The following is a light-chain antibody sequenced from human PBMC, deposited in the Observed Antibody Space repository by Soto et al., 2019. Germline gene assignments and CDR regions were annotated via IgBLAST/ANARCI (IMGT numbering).Light chain of an antibody. Sequence: DIQLTQSPSFLSASVGDRVTITCRASQGISSYLAWYQQKPGKAPKLLIYAASTLQSGVPSRFSASGSGTEFTLTISNLQPADFATYYCQQLNSYPRTFGQGTKRELK. V-gene: IGKV1-9*01. CDR3: QQLNSYPRT. CDR2: AAS. CDR1: QGISSY. J-gene: IGKJ2*01.